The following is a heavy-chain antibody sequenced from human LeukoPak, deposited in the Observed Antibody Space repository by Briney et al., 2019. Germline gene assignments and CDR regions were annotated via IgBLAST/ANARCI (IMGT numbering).Heavy chain of an antibody. CDR2: IYYSGST. Sequence: SETLSLTCTVSGGSISSYYWSWIRQPPGKGLEWIGYIYYSGSTNYNPSLKSRVTISVDTSKNRFSLKLSSVTAADTAVYYCARVLASYWYFDLWGRGTLVTVSS. CDR3: ARVLASYWYFDL. V-gene: IGHV4-59*01. D-gene: IGHD3-3*02. CDR1: GGSISSYY. J-gene: IGHJ2*01.